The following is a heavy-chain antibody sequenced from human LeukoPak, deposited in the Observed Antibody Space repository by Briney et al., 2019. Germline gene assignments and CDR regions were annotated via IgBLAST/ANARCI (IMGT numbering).Heavy chain of an antibody. V-gene: IGHV3-49*04. D-gene: IGHD2-2*01. J-gene: IGHJ3*02. CDR3: TSDIVVVPAALGAFDI. CDR1: GFTFGDYA. Sequence: PGGSLRLSGTASGFTFGDYAMSWVRQAPGKGLEWVGFIRSKAYGGTTEYAASVKGRFTISRDDSKSIAYLQMNSLKTEDTAVYYCTSDIVVVPAALGAFDIWGQGTMVTVSS. CDR2: IRSKAYGGTT.